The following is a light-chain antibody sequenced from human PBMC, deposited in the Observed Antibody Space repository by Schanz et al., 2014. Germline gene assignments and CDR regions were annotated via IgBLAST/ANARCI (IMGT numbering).Light chain of an antibody. V-gene: IGKV3-20*01. Sequence: EIVLTQSPATLSLSPGERAILSCRASQRVDANFLAWYQQRPGQAPRLLIYEASSRATGIADRFSGSGSGTDFTLIISSLEPEDFGVYYCQQYISSPLTFGQGTRLEIK. J-gene: IGKJ5*01. CDR1: QRVDANF. CDR3: QQYISSPLT. CDR2: EAS.